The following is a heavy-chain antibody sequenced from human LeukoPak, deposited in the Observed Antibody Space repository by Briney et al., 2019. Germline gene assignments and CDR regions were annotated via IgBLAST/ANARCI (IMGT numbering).Heavy chain of an antibody. CDR2: IYYSGST. CDR1: GGSISSYY. CDR3: ARYGSGSYSFGMDV. D-gene: IGHD3-10*01. V-gene: IGHV4-59*08. Sequence: SETLSLTCIVSGGSISSYYWSWIRQPPGKGLEWIGYIYYSGSTNYNPSLKSRVTISVDTSKNQFSLKLSSVTAADTAVYYCARYGSGSYSFGMDVWGQGTTVTVSS. J-gene: IGHJ6*02.